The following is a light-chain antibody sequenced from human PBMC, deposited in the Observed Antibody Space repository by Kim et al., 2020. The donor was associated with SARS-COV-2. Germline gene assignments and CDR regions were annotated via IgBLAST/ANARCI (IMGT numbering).Light chain of an antibody. Sequence: PGEIATLSCRASQSVRSNFLAWYQHKPGQAPRLLIYGASSRAAGIPDRFSGSGSGTDFTLTISRLEPEDFAVYYCQQYGSSPPITFGQGTRLEIK. CDR1: QSVRSNF. V-gene: IGKV3-20*01. CDR3: QQYGSSPPIT. J-gene: IGKJ5*01. CDR2: GAS.